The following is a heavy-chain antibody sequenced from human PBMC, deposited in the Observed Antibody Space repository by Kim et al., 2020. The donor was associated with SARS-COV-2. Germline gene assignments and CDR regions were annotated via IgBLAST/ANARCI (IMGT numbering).Heavy chain of an antibody. CDR3: ARAPVNTLEWFFIVEGGHWDCDL. V-gene: IGHV4-4*07. J-gene: IGHJ2*01. Sequence: SETLSLTCTVSGGSISSYYWSWIRQPAGQGLEWIGRIYTSGSTNYNPSLTSQVTISVYTSKNQFSLKLSSVTAADTAVYYCARAPVNTLEWFFIVEGGHWDCDLWGRGTLVTVSS. CDR1: GGSISSYY. CDR2: IYTSGST. D-gene: IGHD3-3*01.